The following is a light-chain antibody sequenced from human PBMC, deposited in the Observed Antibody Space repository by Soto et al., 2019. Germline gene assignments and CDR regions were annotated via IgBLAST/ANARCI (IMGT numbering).Light chain of an antibody. V-gene: IGLV3-21*02. CDR3: QVWDSTSDHYF. J-gene: IGLJ1*01. Sequence: SYELTQPPSVSVAPGQTARITCGGNNIGSKSVHWCQQKPSQAPVLVVYDDTDRPSGIPERFSGSNSGNTATLTISGVEAGDEADYYCQVWDSTSDHYFFGTGTKVTVL. CDR1: NIGSKS. CDR2: DDT.